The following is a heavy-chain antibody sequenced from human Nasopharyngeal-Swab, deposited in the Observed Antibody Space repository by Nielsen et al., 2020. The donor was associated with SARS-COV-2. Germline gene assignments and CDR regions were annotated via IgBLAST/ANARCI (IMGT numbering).Heavy chain of an antibody. CDR3: ARLGYCSGGSCFSGDY. D-gene: IGHD2-15*01. V-gene: IGHV1-18*01. CDR2: ISAYNGNT. Sequence: ASVKVSCKASGYTFTSYGTSWVRQAPGQGLEWMGWISAYNGNTNYAQKLQGRVTMTTDTSTSTAYMELRSLRSDDTAVYYCARLGYCSGGSCFSGDYWGQGTLVTVSS. CDR1: GYTFTSYG. J-gene: IGHJ4*02.